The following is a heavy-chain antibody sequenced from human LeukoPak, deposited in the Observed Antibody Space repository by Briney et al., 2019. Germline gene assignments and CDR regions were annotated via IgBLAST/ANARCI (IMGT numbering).Heavy chain of an antibody. CDR2: IYYSGST. J-gene: IGHJ3*02. V-gene: IGHV4-30-4*01. Sequence: SETLSLTCAVSGGSISTNNWWHWVRQSPGKGLEWIGYIYYSGSTYYNPSLKSRVTISVDTSKNQFSLKLSSVTAADTAVYYCARDTGRAFDIWGQGTMVPVSS. CDR3: ARDTGRAFDI. CDR1: GGSISTNNW. D-gene: IGHD1-26*01.